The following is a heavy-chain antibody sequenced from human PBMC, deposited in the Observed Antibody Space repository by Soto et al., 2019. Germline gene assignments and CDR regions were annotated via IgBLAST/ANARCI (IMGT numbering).Heavy chain of an antibody. V-gene: IGHV1-18*01. Sequence: ASVKVSCRTSGYTVTTYGITWVRQAPGQGLEWMGWISGYNGDTNYAQKLQGRVTLTTDTSTSTAYMELRSLRSDDTAVFYCATEVGTHFDYWGQGTLVTVSS. CDR1: GYTVTTYG. D-gene: IGHD3-10*01. J-gene: IGHJ4*02. CDR3: ATEVGTHFDY. CDR2: ISGYNGDT.